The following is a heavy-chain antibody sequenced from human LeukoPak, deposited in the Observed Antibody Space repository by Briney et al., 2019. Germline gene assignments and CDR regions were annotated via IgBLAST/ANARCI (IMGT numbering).Heavy chain of an antibody. CDR1: GFSLSNYG. CDR3: AKDPREYARDYYYYMDV. Sequence: GGSLRLSCAASGFSLSNYGMHWVRQAPGKGLEWVAFIGYDGSNKYYADSVKGRFTISRDNSKNTLYLQMNSLRAEDTAVYHCAKDPREYARDYYYYMDVWGKGTTVTVSS. J-gene: IGHJ6*03. D-gene: IGHD2-2*01. CDR2: IGYDGSNK. V-gene: IGHV3-30*02.